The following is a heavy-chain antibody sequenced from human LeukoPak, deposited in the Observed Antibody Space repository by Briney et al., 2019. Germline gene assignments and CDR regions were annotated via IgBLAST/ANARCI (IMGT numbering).Heavy chain of an antibody. CDR1: GFTFSSSS. CDR3: AKSSYYDSSGYYREYYFDY. Sequence: TGGSLRLSCAASGFTFSSSSMNWVRQAPEKGLEWVSYISTSGGTIYYADSVKGRFTISRDNAKNSLYLQMDSLRAEDTAVYYCAKSSYYDSSGYYREYYFDYWGQGTLVTVSS. J-gene: IGHJ4*02. V-gene: IGHV3-48*01. CDR2: ISTSGGTI. D-gene: IGHD3-22*01.